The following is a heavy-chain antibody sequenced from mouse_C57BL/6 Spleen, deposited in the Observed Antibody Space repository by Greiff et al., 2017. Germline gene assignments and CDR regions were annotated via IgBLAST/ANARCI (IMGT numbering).Heavy chain of an antibody. D-gene: IGHD3-2*02. Sequence: VQLQQPGAELVRPGSSVKLSCKASGYTFTSYWMDWVKQRPGQGLEWIGNIYPSDSETHYNQKFKDKATLTVDKSSSTAYMQLSSLTSEDSAVYYCARRGSSGWAWFAYWGQGTLVTVSA. CDR3: ARRGSSGWAWFAY. J-gene: IGHJ3*01. CDR1: GYTFTSYW. V-gene: IGHV1-61*01. CDR2: IYPSDSET.